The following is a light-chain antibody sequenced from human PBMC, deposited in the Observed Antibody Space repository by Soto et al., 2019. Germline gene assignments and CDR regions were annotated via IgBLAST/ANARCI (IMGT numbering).Light chain of an antibody. Sequence: QSVLTQPPSASGSPGQSVTISCTGTSSDIGRYNYVSWYQRPPGKAPKLMIYEVTKRPSGVPDRFSGSKSGNTASLTVSGLQAEDEADYFCSSFAGGNTFVFGTGTKLTVL. CDR2: EVT. CDR3: SSFAGGNTFV. J-gene: IGLJ1*01. V-gene: IGLV2-8*01. CDR1: SSDIGRYNY.